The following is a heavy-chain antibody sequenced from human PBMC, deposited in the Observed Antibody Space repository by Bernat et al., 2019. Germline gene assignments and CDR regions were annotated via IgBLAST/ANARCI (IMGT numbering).Heavy chain of an antibody. Sequence: QVQLVESGGGVVQPGGSLRLSCAASGFTFSTNGMHWVRQAPGKGLEWVAFIRYDGSNKYYADSVKGRFTISRDNSKNTLYLQINSLRAEDTAVYYCAKDRVGGSYFDYWGQGTLVTVSS. CDR3: AKDRVGGSYFDY. J-gene: IGHJ4*02. CDR1: GFTFSTNG. CDR2: IRYDGSNK. D-gene: IGHD1-26*01. V-gene: IGHV3-30*02.